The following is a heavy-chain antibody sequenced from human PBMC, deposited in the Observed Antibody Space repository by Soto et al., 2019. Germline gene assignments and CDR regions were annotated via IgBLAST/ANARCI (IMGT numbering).Heavy chain of an antibody. CDR1: GGSISSYY. V-gene: IGHV4-59*01. D-gene: IGHD7-27*01. J-gene: IGHJ2*01. CDR2: IYYSGST. Sequence: SETLSLTCTVSGGSISSYYWSWIRQPPGKGLEWIGYIYYSGSTNYNPSLKSRVTISVDTSKNQFSLKLSSVTAADTAVYYCARSGWGYDWYFDLWGRGTLVTVSS. CDR3: ARSGWGYDWYFDL.